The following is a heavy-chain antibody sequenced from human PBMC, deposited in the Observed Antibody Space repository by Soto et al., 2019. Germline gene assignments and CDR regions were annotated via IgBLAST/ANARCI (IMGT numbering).Heavy chain of an antibody. CDR3: AREIVTAGGNNGFDP. Sequence: PSETLSLTCGVSGGTVASSHWWSWVRQSPGRGLEWIGNVYHTGDTNFNPSLQSRVTFPVDKSNNQFSLRLTSVTAADTAVYFCAREIVTAGGNNGFDPLGPGTLVAVSS. V-gene: IGHV4-4*02. CDR2: VYHTGDT. J-gene: IGHJ5*02. CDR1: GGTVASSHW. D-gene: IGHD2-21*02.